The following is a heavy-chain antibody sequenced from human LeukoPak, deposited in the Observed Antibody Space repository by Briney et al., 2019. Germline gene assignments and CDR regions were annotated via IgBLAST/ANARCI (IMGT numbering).Heavy chain of an antibody. CDR1: DGSFSGYY. Sequence: SETLSLTCAVYDGSFSGYYWSWIRQPPGKGLEWIGEINHSGSTNYNPSLKSRVTISVDTSKNQFSLNLSSVTAADTAVYYCANLLSMVRGVIRYYGMDVWGQGTTVTVSS. CDR2: INHSGST. V-gene: IGHV4-34*01. D-gene: IGHD3-10*01. J-gene: IGHJ6*02. CDR3: ANLLSMVRGVIRYYGMDV.